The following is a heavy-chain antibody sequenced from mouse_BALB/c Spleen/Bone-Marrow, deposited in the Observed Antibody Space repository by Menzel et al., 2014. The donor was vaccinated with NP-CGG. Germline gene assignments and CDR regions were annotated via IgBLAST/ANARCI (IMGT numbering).Heavy chain of an antibody. CDR3: ASYRLVWYIDV. D-gene: IGHD2-14*01. Sequence: EVKLMESGAELVKPGASVKLSCTASGFNIKDTYMHWVKQRPEQGLEWIGRIDPANGNTKYDPKFQGKATITADTSSNTGSLQLSSLISEDTAVYFCASYRLVWYIDVWGAGTTVTVSS. CDR2: IDPANGNT. V-gene: IGHV14-3*02. J-gene: IGHJ1*01. CDR1: GFNIKDTY.